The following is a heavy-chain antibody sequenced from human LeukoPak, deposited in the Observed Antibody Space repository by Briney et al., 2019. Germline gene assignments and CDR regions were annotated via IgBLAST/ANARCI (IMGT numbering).Heavy chain of an antibody. J-gene: IGHJ3*01. V-gene: IGHV3-23*01. CDR1: GFNFNDAA. Sequence: GGSLRLSCAASGFNFNDAAMTWVRQAPGKGLEWVSLIASSGRNTYYTDSVRGRFTTSRDNSKKTLSLQMNSPRVEDTAVYYCAKDIQLSAWGLGTMVTVSS. CDR2: IASSGRNT. CDR3: AKDIQLSA. D-gene: IGHD5-24*01.